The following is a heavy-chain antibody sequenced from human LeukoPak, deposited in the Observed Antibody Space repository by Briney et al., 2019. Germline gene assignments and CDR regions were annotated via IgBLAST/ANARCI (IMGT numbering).Heavy chain of an antibody. CDR2: IYYSGRT. J-gene: IGHJ4*02. Sequence: SETLSLTCTVSGGSISSYYWSWIRQPPGKGLEWIGYIYYSGRTNYNPSLKSRVTISVDTSKNQCSLKLSSVTAADTAVYYCARNHLGDFDYWGQGTLVTVSS. V-gene: IGHV4-59*01. CDR3: ARNHLGDFDY. CDR1: GGSISSYY.